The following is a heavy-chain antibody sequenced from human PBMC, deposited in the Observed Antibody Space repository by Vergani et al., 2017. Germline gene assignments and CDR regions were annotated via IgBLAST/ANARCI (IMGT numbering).Heavy chain of an antibody. CDR1: GFSFSSHA. CDR2: ISNDGSKK. Sequence: QVQLAESGGGRVQPGRSLRLSCAASGFSFSSHAIHWVRQAPGKGLEGVAVISNDGSKKYYADSVEGRFTISRDNSKNTLDLQMNSLRTQDTAVYYCAKAGSVTSGSLQYNFYMDVWGKGTTVTVS. D-gene: IGHD3-10*01. CDR3: AKAGSVTSGSLQYNFYMDV. V-gene: IGHV3-30*18. J-gene: IGHJ6*03.